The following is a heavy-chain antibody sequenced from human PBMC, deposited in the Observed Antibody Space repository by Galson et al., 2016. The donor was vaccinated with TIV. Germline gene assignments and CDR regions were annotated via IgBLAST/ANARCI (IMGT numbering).Heavy chain of an antibody. D-gene: IGHD5-18*01. CDR2: IIPIFRTT. Sequence: SVKVSCKASGGPFSSYATTWVRQVPGQGLEWVGRIIPIFRTTNYAQRFQGRVTITADEFTGAAYMELNSLRSDDTAVYFCAKESGYNSGYITDWGQGTLVTVSS. V-gene: IGHV1-69*13. J-gene: IGHJ1*01. CDR3: AKESGYNSGYITD. CDR1: GGPFSSYA.